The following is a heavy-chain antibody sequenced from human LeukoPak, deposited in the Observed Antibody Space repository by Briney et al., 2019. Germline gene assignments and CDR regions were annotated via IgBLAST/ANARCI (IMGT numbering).Heavy chain of an antibody. CDR3: AKDPEQWHPGYFDY. D-gene: IGHD6-19*01. CDR2: ISGGGNST. Sequence: GASVKVSCKASGGTFSSYAMSWVRQGPGKGLEWVSAISGGGNSTYYADSVNGRFTISRDNSKNTLYLQINSLRAEDTAVYYCAKDPEQWHPGYFDYWGQGTLVTVSS. CDR1: GGTFSSYA. V-gene: IGHV3-23*01. J-gene: IGHJ4*02.